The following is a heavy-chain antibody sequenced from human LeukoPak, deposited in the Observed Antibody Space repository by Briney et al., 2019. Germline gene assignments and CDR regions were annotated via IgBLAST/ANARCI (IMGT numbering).Heavy chain of an antibody. J-gene: IGHJ4*02. CDR1: GFTFSSYG. CDR2: ISYDGSNK. V-gene: IGHV3-30*18. CDR3: AKDLVSGDSSCYYYHDY. Sequence: PGRSLRLSCAASGFTFSSYGMHWVRQAPGKGLEWVAVISYDGSNKYYADSVKGRFTISRDNSKNTLYLQMNSLRAEDTAVYYCAKDLVSGDSSCYYYHDYWGQGTLVTVYS. D-gene: IGHD3-22*01.